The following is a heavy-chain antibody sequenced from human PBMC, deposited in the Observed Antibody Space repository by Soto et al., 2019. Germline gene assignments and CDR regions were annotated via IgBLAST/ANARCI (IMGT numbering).Heavy chain of an antibody. V-gene: IGHV3-9*01. CDR1: GFTFDVYG. D-gene: IGHD6-19*01. Sequence: SLRLSCAASGFTFDVYGMHWVRQAPGKGLEWVSGISWNSGSIGYADSVKGRFTISRDNAKNSLYLQMSSLKTEDTAFYYCAKDYLTAGYSSGWYDYWGRGTLVTVSS. CDR3: AKDYLTAGYSSGWYDY. J-gene: IGHJ4*02. CDR2: ISWNSGSI.